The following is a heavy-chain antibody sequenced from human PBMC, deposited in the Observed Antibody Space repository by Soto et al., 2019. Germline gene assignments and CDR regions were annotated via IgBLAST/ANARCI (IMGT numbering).Heavy chain of an antibody. Sequence: QITLKESGPTLVKPTQTLTLTCTFSGFSLSTTAVGVGWIRQPPGKALECPAVIYWDDDKRYRPSLKTRLSITKDTSKNQVVLTMTNMDPVDTATYYCARYVAGTTGSAFDMWGQGTMVAVSS. CDR2: IYWDDDK. CDR1: GFSLSTTAVG. D-gene: IGHD1-1*01. V-gene: IGHV2-5*02. CDR3: ARYVAGTTGSAFDM. J-gene: IGHJ3*02.